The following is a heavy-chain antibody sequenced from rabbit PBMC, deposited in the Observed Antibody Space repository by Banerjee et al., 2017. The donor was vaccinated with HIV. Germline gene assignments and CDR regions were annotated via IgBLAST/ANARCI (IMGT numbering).Heavy chain of an antibody. CDR3: ARSASASGTYMNL. V-gene: IGHV1S45*01. Sequence: QEQLVESGGGLVKPGASLTLTCTASGFSFSSNYYICWVRQAPGKGLEWIGCIYAGSSGGTYYASWAKGRFTISKSSSTTVTLQMTSLTAADTATYFCARSASASGTYMNLWGQGTLVTVS. CDR1: GFSFSSNYY. J-gene: IGHJ4*01. CDR2: IYAGSSGGT. D-gene: IGHD1-1*01.